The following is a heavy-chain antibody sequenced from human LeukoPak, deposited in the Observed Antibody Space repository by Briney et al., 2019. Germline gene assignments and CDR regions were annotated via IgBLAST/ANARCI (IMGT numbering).Heavy chain of an antibody. J-gene: IGHJ4*02. Sequence: SETLSLTCTVSGGSISSYYWSWIRQPPGKGLEWIGYIYYSGTTHYNPSLKSRLTISVDTSKNQFSLKLSSVTAADTAVYYCARHNGGNFDYWGQGTLVTVSS. CDR3: ARHNGGNFDY. CDR2: IYYSGTT. CDR1: GGSISSYY. D-gene: IGHD2-15*01. V-gene: IGHV4-59*08.